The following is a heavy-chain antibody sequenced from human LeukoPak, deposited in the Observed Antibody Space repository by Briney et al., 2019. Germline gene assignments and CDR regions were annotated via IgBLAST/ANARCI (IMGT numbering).Heavy chain of an antibody. V-gene: IGHV3-23*01. CDR1: QFTFTTYA. CDR2: IGDSGVPT. J-gene: IGHJ4*02. D-gene: IGHD3/OR15-3a*01. Sequence: PGGSLRLFCAASQFTFTTYAMSWVRQAPGRGLEWVSSIGDSGVPTYYADSVKGRFTISRDNSLNTLYLQMNSLGADDTAVYYCAKVATWTYFDSWGQGTLVTVSS. CDR3: AKVATWTYFDS.